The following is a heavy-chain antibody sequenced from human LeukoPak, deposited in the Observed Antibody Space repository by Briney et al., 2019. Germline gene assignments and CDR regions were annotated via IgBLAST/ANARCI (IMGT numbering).Heavy chain of an antibody. V-gene: IGHV3-53*01. CDR1: GFTVSSNY. D-gene: IGHD3-22*01. Sequence: GGSLRLSCAASGFTVSSNYMSWVRQAPGKGLEWVSVIYSGGSTYYADSVKGRFTISRDNSKNTLYLQMNSLRAEDTAVYYCARVPSLAYYYDKNAFDIWGHGTMVTVSS. J-gene: IGHJ3*02. CDR2: IYSGGST. CDR3: ARVPSLAYYYDKNAFDI.